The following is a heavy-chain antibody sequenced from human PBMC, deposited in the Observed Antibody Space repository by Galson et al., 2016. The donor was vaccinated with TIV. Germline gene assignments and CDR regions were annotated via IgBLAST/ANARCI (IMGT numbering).Heavy chain of an antibody. J-gene: IGHJ6*02. CDR2: IKTKMEGGAT. Sequence: SLRLSCAVSGFTFSYAWMTWVRQAPGKGLEWVGRIKTKMEGGATDYAAVVKGSFTILRDDSKNMLYLQMKSLKTEDTGVYYCATESVVLGEHFYHGMELWGQGTTGVVSS. CDR1: GFTFSYAW. V-gene: IGHV3-15*01. CDR3: ATESVVLGEHFYHGMEL. D-gene: IGHD2-15*01.